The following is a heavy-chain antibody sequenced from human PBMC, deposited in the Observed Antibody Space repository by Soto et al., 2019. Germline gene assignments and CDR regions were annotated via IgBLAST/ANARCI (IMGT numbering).Heavy chain of an antibody. D-gene: IGHD6-19*01. J-gene: IGHJ6*02. CDR3: ARDRVGLGSAWYYDAMDV. V-gene: IGHV1-2*04. CDR2: INPNSGGT. CDR1: GYAFTVYY. Sequence: VASVKVSCKASGYAFTVYYMHWVRQAPGQGLEWMGWINPNSGGTNYAQKFQAWVTMTRDTSINTAYMELSRLSFDDTAVYYCARDRVGLGSAWYYDAMDVWGQGTTVTVSS.